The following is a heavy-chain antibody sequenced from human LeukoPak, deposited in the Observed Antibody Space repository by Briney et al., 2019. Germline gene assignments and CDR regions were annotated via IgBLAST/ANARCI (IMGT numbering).Heavy chain of an antibody. J-gene: IGHJ4*02. D-gene: IGHD3/OR15-3a*01. CDR1: GYTFTGYY. CDR3: ARDRTGYHQGFDY. Sequence: ASVKFSCKASGYTFTGYYMHWVRQAPGQGLEWMGWINPNSGGTNYAQKFQGWVTMTRDTSISTAYMELSRLRSDDTAVYYCARDRTGYHQGFDYWGQGTLVTVSS. CDR2: INPNSGGT. V-gene: IGHV1-2*04.